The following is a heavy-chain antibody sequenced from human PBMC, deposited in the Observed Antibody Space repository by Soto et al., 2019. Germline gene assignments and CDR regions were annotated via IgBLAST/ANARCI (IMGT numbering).Heavy chain of an antibody. CDR2: IYYSGST. D-gene: IGHD3-3*01. V-gene: IGHV4-31*01. CDR3: ARGDFWSGYRAYYFDY. Sequence: VSVTWIVSGGSRSSGGYYWSWIRQHPGKGLEWIGYIYYSGSTYYNPSLKSQVTISVDTSKNQFSLKLSSVTATDTAVYYCARGDFWSGYRAYYFDYWGQATQVTVSS. CDR1: GGSRSSGGYY. J-gene: IGHJ4*02.